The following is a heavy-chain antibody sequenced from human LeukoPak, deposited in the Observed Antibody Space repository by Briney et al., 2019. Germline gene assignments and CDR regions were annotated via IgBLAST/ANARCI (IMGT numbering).Heavy chain of an antibody. D-gene: IGHD2-15*01. V-gene: IGHV1-69*13. CDR1: GGTFSSYA. J-gene: IGHJ4*02. Sequence: ASVKVSCKASGGTFSSYAISWVRQAPGQGLEWMGGIIPIFGTANYAQKFQGRVTITADESTSTAYMELSSLRSEDTAVYYCARRYCSGGSCYFYWGQGTLVTVPS. CDR3: ARRYCSGGSCYFY. CDR2: IIPIFGTA.